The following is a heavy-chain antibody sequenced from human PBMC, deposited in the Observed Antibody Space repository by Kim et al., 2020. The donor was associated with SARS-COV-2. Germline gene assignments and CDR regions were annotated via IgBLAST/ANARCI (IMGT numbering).Heavy chain of an antibody. V-gene: IGHV4-34*01. CDR2: INHSGST. CDR3: ARGPYYYGSGRYFDL. CDR1: GGSFSGYY. J-gene: IGHJ2*01. Sequence: SETLSLTCAVYGGSFSGYYWSWIRQPPGKGLEWIGEINHSGSTNYNPSLKSRVTISVDTSKNQFSLKLSSVTAADTAVYYCARGPYYYGSGRYFDLWGRGTLVTVSS. D-gene: IGHD3-10*01.